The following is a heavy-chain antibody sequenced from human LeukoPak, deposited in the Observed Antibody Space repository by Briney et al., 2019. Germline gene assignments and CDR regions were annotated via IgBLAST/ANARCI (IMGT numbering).Heavy chain of an antibody. J-gene: IGHJ6*03. V-gene: IGHV4-34*01. CDR3: ARGPYDILTGYFHYYYYMDV. CDR1: GGSFSGYY. CDR2: INHSGST. D-gene: IGHD3-9*01. Sequence: SETLSLTCAVYGGSFSGYYWSWIRQPPGKGLEWIGEINHSGSTNYNPSRKSRATISVEHSKNQLSRKVSAVTAADTAVYYCARGPYDILTGYFHYYYYMDVWGKGTTVTVSS.